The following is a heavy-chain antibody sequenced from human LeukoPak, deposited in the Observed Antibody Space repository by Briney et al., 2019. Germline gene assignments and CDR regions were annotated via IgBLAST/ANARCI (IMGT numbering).Heavy chain of an antibody. CDR3: ARVGVGTVAGNYFDD. J-gene: IGHJ4*02. CDR2: VYSGGGT. V-gene: IGHV3-53*04. D-gene: IGHD6-19*01. CDR1: GFTVSSSY. Sequence: PGGSLRLSCTPSGFTVSSSYMTCVRQAPGKGLEWVSLVYSGGGTYYADSVEGRFSISRHNIENTQYLQMNRLRAEDTAVYYCARVGVGTVAGNYFDDWGQGTLVTVSS.